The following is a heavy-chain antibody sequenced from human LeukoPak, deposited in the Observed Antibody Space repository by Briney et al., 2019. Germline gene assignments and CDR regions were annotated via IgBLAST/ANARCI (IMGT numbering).Heavy chain of an antibody. CDR2: ISWNSGSI. CDR1: GFTLVDYV. D-gene: IGHD1-7*01. J-gene: IGHJ6*03. CDR3: AREKGLELRPHYYYYYMDV. Sequence: GGALRLSCAASGFTLVDYVMHWVRHAPGKGLEWVSRISWNSGSIGYADSVKGRFPISRDNPKNSLYLQMNSLRAEDTAVYYCAREKGLELRPHYYYYYMDVWGKGTTVTVSS. V-gene: IGHV3-9*01.